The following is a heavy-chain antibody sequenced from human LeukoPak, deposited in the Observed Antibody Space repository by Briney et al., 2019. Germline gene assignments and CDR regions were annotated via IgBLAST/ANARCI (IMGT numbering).Heavy chain of an antibody. CDR2: ISSSSSYI. D-gene: IGHD6-13*01. CDR3: ARNRAAAGPFYFCY. J-gene: IGHJ4*02. Sequence: GGSLRLSCAASGFTFISYSMNWVRQAPGKGLEWVSSISSSSSYIYYADSVKGRFTISIDNAKNSLYLQMNSLRAEDTAVYYCARNRAAAGPFYFCYSGQCTVVTISS. V-gene: IGHV3-21*01. CDR1: GFTFISYS.